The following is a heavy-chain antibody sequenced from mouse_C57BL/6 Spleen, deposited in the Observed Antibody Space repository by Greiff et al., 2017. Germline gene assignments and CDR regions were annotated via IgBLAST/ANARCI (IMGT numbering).Heavy chain of an antibody. CDR3: ARYHFTTVEAKNFDY. Sequence: QVQLQQPGAELVKPGASVKMSCKASGYTFTSYWITWVKQRPGQGLEWIGDIYPGSGSTNYNEKFKSKATLTVDTSSSTAYMQLSSLTSEDSAVYYCARYHFTTVEAKNFDYWGQGTTLTVSS. CDR1: GYTFTSYW. D-gene: IGHD1-1*01. J-gene: IGHJ2*01. CDR2: IYPGSGST. V-gene: IGHV1-55*01.